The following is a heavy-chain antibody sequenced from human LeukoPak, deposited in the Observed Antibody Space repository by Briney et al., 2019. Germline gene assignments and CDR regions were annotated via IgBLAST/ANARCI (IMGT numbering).Heavy chain of an antibody. CDR1: GYTFTSYG. CDR3: ARPSSGWASYYFDY. J-gene: IGHJ4*02. D-gene: IGHD6-19*01. V-gene: IGHV1-18*01. Sequence: ASVKVSCKASGYTFTSYGISWVRQAPGQGLEWMGWISAYNGSTNYAQKLQGRVTMTTDTSTSTAYMELRSLRSDDTAVYYCARPSSGWASYYFDYWGQGTLVTVSS. CDR2: ISAYNGST.